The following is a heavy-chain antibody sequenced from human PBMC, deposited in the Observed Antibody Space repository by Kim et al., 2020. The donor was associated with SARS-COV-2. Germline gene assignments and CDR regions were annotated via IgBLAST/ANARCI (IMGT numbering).Heavy chain of an antibody. CDR1: GFSFSGAG. Sequence: GGSLRLSCAVSGFSFSGAGMHWVRQAPGKGLEWVAIISYDGTNTHSAKGRFTISRDNAKNTLYLQMNSLTEEDTAVYYCVARSMLRGAGYGMDVWGQGTTVTVSS. CDR3: VARSMLRGAGYGMDV. J-gene: IGHJ6*02. V-gene: IGHV3-30*03. D-gene: IGHD3-10*01. CDR2: ISYDGTNT.